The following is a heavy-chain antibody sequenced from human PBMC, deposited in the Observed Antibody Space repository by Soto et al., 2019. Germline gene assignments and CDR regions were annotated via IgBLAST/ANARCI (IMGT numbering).Heavy chain of an antibody. CDR2: ISYDGSRK. Sequence: QVQLVESGGGVVQPGRSLRLSCAASGFSFGTYSLHWVRQAPGKGLEWVAIISYDGSRKDYVDSVNGRFTISRDNSKNTLYLQMNSLSAEDTAVYYCTVLRFLQWSPDVDCWGQGTLVTVSS. V-gene: IGHV3-30-3*01. CDR1: GFSFGTYS. CDR3: TVLRFLQWSPDVDC. J-gene: IGHJ4*02. D-gene: IGHD3-3*01.